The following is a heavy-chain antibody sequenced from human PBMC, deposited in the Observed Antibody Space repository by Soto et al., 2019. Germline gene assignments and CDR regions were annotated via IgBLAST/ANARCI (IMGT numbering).Heavy chain of an antibody. CDR2: ISGSGAST. CDR1: GFTFSSYP. J-gene: IGHJ4*02. D-gene: IGHD6-19*01. V-gene: IGHV3-23*01. Sequence: EVQLLESGGGLVQPAGSLRLSCAASGFTFSSYPMTWVRQAPGEGLQWVSSISGSGASTFYADSVKGRFTISRDNSKNTLTLQMSSLRAGDTAIYYCAKYSSSWDEDYWGQGTLVTVSS. CDR3: AKYSSSWDEDY.